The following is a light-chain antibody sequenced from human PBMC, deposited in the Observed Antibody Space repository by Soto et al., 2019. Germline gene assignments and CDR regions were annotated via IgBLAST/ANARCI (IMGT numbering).Light chain of an antibody. J-gene: IGKJ1*01. CDR1: QSVSSIY. V-gene: IGKV3-20*01. Sequence: EIVLTQSPGTLSWSPVERATLSCRASQSVSSIYLAWYQQKPGQAPRLVIYGASSRATGIPERFSGSGSGTDFTLTISRLEPEDFEVYYCQQYGSSPWTFGQGTKVDIK. CDR3: QQYGSSPWT. CDR2: GAS.